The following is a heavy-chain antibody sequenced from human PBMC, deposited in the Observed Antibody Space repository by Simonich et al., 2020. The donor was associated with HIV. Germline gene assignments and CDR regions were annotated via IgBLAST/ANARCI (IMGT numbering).Heavy chain of an antibody. CDR3: ARGYYYDSSGYYQPAEYFQH. CDR2: INHSGST. V-gene: IGHV4-34*01. Sequence: QVQLQQWGAGLLKPSETLSLTCAVYGGSFSGYYWSWIRQPPGKGLEWIGEINHSGSTNYNPSLQSRVTISVDTSKNQFSRKLSSVTAADTAVYYCARGYYYDSSGYYQPAEYFQHWGQGTLVTVSS. CDR1: GGSFSGYY. D-gene: IGHD3-22*01. J-gene: IGHJ1*01.